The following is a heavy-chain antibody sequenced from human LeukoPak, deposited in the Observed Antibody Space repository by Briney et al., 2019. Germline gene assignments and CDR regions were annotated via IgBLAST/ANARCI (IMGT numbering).Heavy chain of an antibody. CDR3: AGGPTVTNPAAF. Sequence: GGSLRLSCAASGFTFSSYWMHWVRQAPGKGLVWVSRINSDGSSTSYADSVKGRFTISRDNAKNTLYLQMNSLRAEDTAVYYCAGGPTVTNPAAFWGQGTLVTVSS. V-gene: IGHV3-74*01. CDR1: GFTFSSYW. D-gene: IGHD4-17*01. J-gene: IGHJ4*02. CDR2: INSDGSST.